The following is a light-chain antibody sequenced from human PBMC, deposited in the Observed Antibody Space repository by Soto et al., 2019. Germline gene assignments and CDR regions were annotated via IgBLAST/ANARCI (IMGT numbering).Light chain of an antibody. CDR2: DAS. Sequence: EIVLTQSPGTLSLSPGERATLSVRASQSVSSSYLAWYQQKPGQAPRLLIYDASDRATGIPPRFTGSGSGTDFTLTISSLEPEDFAVYYCQHRSNWPGTFGQGTKVDIK. V-gene: IGKV3-11*01. CDR1: QSVSSSY. CDR3: QHRSNWPGT. J-gene: IGKJ1*01.